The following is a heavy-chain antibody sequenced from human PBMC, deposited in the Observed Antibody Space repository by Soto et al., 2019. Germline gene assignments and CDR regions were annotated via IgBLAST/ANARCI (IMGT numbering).Heavy chain of an antibody. CDR3: ARDGYWNDLLYFDY. V-gene: IGHV3-48*02. Sequence: EVQLVESGGGLVQPGGSLRLSCAASGFTFSSYSMNWVRQAPGKGLEWDSDISSSSSTIYYADSVKGRFTISRDNAKNSLYLQMNSLRDEDTAVYYCARDGYWNDLLYFDYWGQGTLVTVSS. J-gene: IGHJ4*02. CDR2: ISSSSSTI. CDR1: GFTFSSYS. D-gene: IGHD1-1*01.